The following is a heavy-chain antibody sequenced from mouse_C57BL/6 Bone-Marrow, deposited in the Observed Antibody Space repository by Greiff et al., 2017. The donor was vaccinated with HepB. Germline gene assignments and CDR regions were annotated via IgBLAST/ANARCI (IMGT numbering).Heavy chain of an antibody. Sequence: EVMLVESEGGLVQPGSSMKLSCTASGFTFSDYYMAWVRPVPEKGLEWVANINYDGSSTYYLDSLKSRFIISRDNAKNILYLQMSSLKSEDTATYYCAREDYYGREGSWFAYWGQGTLVTVSA. CDR2: INYDGSST. CDR3: AREDYYGREGSWFAY. CDR1: GFTFSDYY. V-gene: IGHV5-16*01. D-gene: IGHD1-1*01. J-gene: IGHJ3*01.